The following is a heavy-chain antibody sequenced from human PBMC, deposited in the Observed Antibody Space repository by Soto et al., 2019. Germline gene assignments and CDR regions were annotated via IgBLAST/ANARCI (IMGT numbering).Heavy chain of an antibody. V-gene: IGHV3-33*01. CDR1: GFTLDTYG. J-gene: IGHJ3*01. Sequence: GGSLRLSCAVSGFTLDTYGMHWVRQAAGQGLEWVAVSWHDGRHLDYADSVRGRFTVFRDDSKNTLFLEMNGLRGDDTAVYYCARDWGACTPGECYSHGFDLWGKGTLVTVSS. CDR2: SWHDGRHL. CDR3: ARDWGACTPGECYSHGFDL. D-gene: IGHD2-21*01.